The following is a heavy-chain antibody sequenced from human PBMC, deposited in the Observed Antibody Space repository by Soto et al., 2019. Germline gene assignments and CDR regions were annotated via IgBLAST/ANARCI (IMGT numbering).Heavy chain of an antibody. D-gene: IGHD3-3*01. V-gene: IGHV4-59*01. Sequence: SETLSLTCTVSGGSISSYYWSWIRQPPGKGLEWIGYIYYSGSTNYNPSLKSRVTISVDTSKNQFSLKLSSVTAADTAVYYCARGEYDFWSSRGWFDPWGQGTLVTVSS. J-gene: IGHJ5*02. CDR1: GGSISSYY. CDR3: ARGEYDFWSSRGWFDP. CDR2: IYYSGST.